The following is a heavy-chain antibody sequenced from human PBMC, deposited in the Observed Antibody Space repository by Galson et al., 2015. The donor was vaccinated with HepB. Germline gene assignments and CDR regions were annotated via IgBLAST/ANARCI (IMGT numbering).Heavy chain of an antibody. CDR1: GFTFSSYG. CDR2: IWYDGSNK. CDR3: AREGVGPPLYYGMDV. D-gene: IGHD3-10*01. V-gene: IGHV3-33*01. Sequence: SLRLSCAASGFTFSSYGMHWVRQAPGQGLEWVALIWYDGSNKYYADSVKGRFTFSRDNSKNTLYLQMNSLRAEDTAVYYCAREGVGPPLYYGMDVWGQGTTVTVSS. J-gene: IGHJ6*02.